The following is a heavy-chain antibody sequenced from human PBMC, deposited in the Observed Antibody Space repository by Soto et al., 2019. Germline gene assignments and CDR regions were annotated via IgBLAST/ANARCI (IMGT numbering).Heavy chain of an antibody. D-gene: IGHD2-15*01. Sequence: GGSLRLSCAASGFTFSSYEMNWVRQAPGKGLEWVSYISSSGSTIYYADSVKGRFTISRDNAKNSLYLQMNSLRAEDTAVYYWGRGMGVLLSLHYYYGMDVWGKGTRATVPS. CDR1: GFTFSSYE. J-gene: IGHJ6*04. CDR2: ISSSGSTI. CDR3: GRGMGVLLSLHYYYGMDV. V-gene: IGHV3-48*03.